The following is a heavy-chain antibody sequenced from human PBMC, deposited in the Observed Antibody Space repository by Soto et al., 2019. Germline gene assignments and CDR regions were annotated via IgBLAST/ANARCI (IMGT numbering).Heavy chain of an antibody. Sequence: GGSLRLSCTAYRLTFGDYAMSWLLQAPGKGLEWVGFIRSKAYGGTTEYAASVKGRFTISRDDSKSIAYLQMNSLKTEDTAVYYCTRTHRYCSGGSCPSVVDYWGQGT. J-gene: IGHJ4*02. CDR3: TRTHRYCSGGSCPSVVDY. CDR2: IRSKAYGGTT. CDR1: RLTFGDYA. V-gene: IGHV3-49*03. D-gene: IGHD2-15*01.